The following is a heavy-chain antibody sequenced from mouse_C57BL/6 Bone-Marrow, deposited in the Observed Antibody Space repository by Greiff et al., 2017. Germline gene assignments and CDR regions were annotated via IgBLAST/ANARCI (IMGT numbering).Heavy chain of an antibody. CDR1: GYTFTSYD. Sequence: QVQLLQSGPELVKPGASVKLSCKASGYTFTSYDINWVKQRPGQGLEWIGWIYPRDGSTKYTEKFKGKATLTVDTSSSTAYMELHSLTSEDSAVYVCARDYGSRYWYFDVWGTGTTVTVSA. D-gene: IGHD1-1*01. CDR3: ARDYGSRYWYFDV. V-gene: IGHV1-85*01. J-gene: IGHJ1*03. CDR2: IYPRDGST.